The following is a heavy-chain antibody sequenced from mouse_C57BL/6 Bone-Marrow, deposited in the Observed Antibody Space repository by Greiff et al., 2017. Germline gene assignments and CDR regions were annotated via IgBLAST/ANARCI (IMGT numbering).Heavy chain of an antibody. CDR2: ISSGGDYI. CDR1: GFTFSSYA. J-gene: IGHJ1*03. D-gene: IGHD1-1*01. V-gene: IGHV5-9-1*02. CDR3: TRVPTTVVATWYFDV. Sequence: EVMLVESGEGLVKPGGSLTLSCAASGFTFSSYAMSWVRQTPEKRLEWVAYISSGGDYIYYADTVKGRFTISRDNARNTLYLQMSSLKSEDTAMXYCTRVPTTVVATWYFDVWGTGTTVTVSS.